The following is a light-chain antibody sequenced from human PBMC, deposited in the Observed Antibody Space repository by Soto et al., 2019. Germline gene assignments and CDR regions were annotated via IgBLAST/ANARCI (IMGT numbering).Light chain of an antibody. Sequence: GSNTVNWYQQLPGSAPKLLIYTNNQRPSGVPDRFSASKSGTPASLAITGLQSEDEADYYCAAWDDSLNGFYVFGTGTKVTVL. CDR3: AAWDDSLNGFYV. V-gene: IGLV1-44*01. J-gene: IGLJ1*01. CDR2: TNN. CDR1: GSNT.